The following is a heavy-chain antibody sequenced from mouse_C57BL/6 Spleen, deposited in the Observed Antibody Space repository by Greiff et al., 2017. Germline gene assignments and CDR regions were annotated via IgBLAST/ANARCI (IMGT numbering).Heavy chain of an antibody. CDR3: ASGPYYSNYFDY. CDR1: GFTFSSYG. Sequence: EVQLVESGGDLVKPGGSLKLSCAASGFTFSSYGMSWVRQTPDKRLEWVATISSGGSYPYYPDSVKGRFTISRDNAKNTLYLQMSSLKSEDTAMYYCASGPYYSNYFDYWGQGTTLTVSS. D-gene: IGHD2-5*01. V-gene: IGHV5-6*01. J-gene: IGHJ2*01. CDR2: ISSGGSYP.